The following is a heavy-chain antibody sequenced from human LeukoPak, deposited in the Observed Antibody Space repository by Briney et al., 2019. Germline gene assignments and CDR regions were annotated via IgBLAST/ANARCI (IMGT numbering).Heavy chain of an antibody. CDR3: ARRSNWNEIDAFDI. Sequence: ASVKVSCKASGYTFTSYGISWVRQAPGQGLEWMGWISAYNGNTNYAQKLQGRVTMTTDTSTSTAYMELRSLRSDDTAVYYCARRSNWNEIDAFDIWGQGTMVTVSS. D-gene: IGHD1-1*01. J-gene: IGHJ3*02. CDR1: GYTFTSYG. V-gene: IGHV1-18*01. CDR2: ISAYNGNT.